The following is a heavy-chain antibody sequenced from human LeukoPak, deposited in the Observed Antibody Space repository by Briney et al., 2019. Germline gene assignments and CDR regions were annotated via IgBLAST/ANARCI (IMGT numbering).Heavy chain of an antibody. CDR3: ARGPDIVVVPAYHVLDY. D-gene: IGHD2-2*01. V-gene: IGHV4-4*02. J-gene: IGHJ4*02. CDR1: GGSISSSNW. Sequence: SETLSLTCAVSGGSISSSNWWSWVRQPPGKGLEWIGEIYHSGSTNYNPSLKSRVTISVDTSKNQFSLKLSSVTAADTAVYYCARGPDIVVVPAYHVLDYWGQGTLVTVSS. CDR2: IYHSGST.